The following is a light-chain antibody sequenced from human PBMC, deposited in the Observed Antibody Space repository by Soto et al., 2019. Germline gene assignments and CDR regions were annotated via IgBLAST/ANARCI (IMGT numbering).Light chain of an antibody. V-gene: IGKV3-20*01. Sequence: EIVLTQSPGTLSLSPGERASLSCRASQSLSSTYLAWYQQKPGQSPRLLIYGASNRATGIPDRFSGSGSGTDFTLTIGSLEHEDFEIYYCQQSGIATPYNFGAGTKVDIK. CDR1: QSLSSTY. CDR2: GAS. CDR3: QQSGIATPYN. J-gene: IGKJ2*01.